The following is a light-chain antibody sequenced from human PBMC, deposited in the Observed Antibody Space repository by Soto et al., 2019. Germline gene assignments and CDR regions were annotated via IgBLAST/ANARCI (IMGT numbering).Light chain of an antibody. Sequence: QFVLTQPASVAGSPGQSITISCTGTSSDVGGYNYVSWYQQHPGKAPKLIIYEVSNRPSGVSNRFSGSKSGNTASLTISGLQAEDEADYYCTSYTSSATLGVLFGGGTKLTVL. CDR1: SSDVGGYNY. J-gene: IGLJ2*01. CDR3: TSYTSSATLGVL. V-gene: IGLV2-14*01. CDR2: EVS.